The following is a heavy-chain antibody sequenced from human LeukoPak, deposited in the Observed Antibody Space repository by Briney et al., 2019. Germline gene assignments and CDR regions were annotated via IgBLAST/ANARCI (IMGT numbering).Heavy chain of an antibody. V-gene: IGHV4-39*07. CDR1: GGSISSSSYY. J-gene: IGHJ6*03. D-gene: IGHD6-13*01. CDR2: IYYSGST. Sequence: PSETLSLACTVSGGSISSSSYYWGWIRQPPGKGLEWIGSIYYSGSTYYNPSLKSRVTISVDTSKNQFSLKLSSVTAADTAAYYCARDLAAAYYYYMDVWGKGTTVTVSS. CDR3: ARDLAAAYYYYMDV.